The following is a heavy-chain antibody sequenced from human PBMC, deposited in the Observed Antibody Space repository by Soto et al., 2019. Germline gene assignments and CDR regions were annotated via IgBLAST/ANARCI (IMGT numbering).Heavy chain of an antibody. CDR2: IKQDGSET. CDR3: VRGCGRSSCPYYLDV. J-gene: IGHJ6*03. V-gene: IGHV3-7*01. CDR1: GFTFTSYW. Sequence: EVQLVESGGGLVQPGGSLRLSCEVSGFTFTSYWMSWVRQAPGKGLEWVATIKQDGSETYYVDSVRGRFTIFRDNAESSRYLQMSSLRAEDTALYYCVRGCGRSSCPYYLDVWGKATTVIVSS. D-gene: IGHD2-2*01.